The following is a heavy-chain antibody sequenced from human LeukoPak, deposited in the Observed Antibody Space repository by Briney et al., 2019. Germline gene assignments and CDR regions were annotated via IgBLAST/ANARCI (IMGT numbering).Heavy chain of an antibody. D-gene: IGHD1-26*01. V-gene: IGHV3-21*01. CDR3: ARDPYSGGYGDYYYYYMDV. CDR1: GFTFNTYT. Sequence: GGSLRLSCAASGFTFNTYTMNWVRQAPGKGLEWVSSITASSTAIYSADSVKGRFTISRDNAKNSLYLQINSLRAEDTAVYYCARDPYSGGYGDYYYYYMDVWGKGTTVTISS. CDR2: ITASSTAI. J-gene: IGHJ6*03.